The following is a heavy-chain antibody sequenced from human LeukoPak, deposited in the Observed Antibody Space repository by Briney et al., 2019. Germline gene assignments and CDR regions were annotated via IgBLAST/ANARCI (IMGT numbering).Heavy chain of an antibody. CDR2: ISGSGGST. V-gene: IGHV3-23*01. J-gene: IGHJ4*02. Sequence: GGSLRLSCAASGFTFSSYAMSWVRQAPGKGLEWVPAISGSGGSTYYADSVKGRLTISRDNSKNTLYLQMNSLRAEDTAVYYCAKIDTIFGVDEFDYWGQGTLVTVSS. CDR3: AKIDTIFGVDEFDY. D-gene: IGHD3-3*01. CDR1: GFTFSSYA.